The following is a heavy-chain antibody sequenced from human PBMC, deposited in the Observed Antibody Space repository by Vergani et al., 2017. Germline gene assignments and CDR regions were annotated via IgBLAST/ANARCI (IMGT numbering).Heavy chain of an antibody. CDR2: ISWNSGSI. D-gene: IGHD3-10*01. CDR3: AKGSYYNEDWFDP. J-gene: IGHJ5*02. CDR1: GFTFDDYA. V-gene: IGHV3-9*01. Sequence: EVQLVESGGGLVQPGRSLRLSCAASGFTFDDYAMHWVRQAPGKGLEWVSGISWNSGSIGYADSVKGRFTISRDNAKSSVFLQMNNLRADDTAVYYCAKGSYYNEDWFDPWGQGTLVTVSS.